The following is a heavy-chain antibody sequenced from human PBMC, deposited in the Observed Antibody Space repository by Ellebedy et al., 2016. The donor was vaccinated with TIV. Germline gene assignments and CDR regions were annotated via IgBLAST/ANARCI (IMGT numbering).Heavy chain of an antibody. CDR3: ARSAGLRYSSSWYGLYYGMDV. D-gene: IGHD6-13*01. V-gene: IGHV1-18*01. J-gene: IGHJ6*02. Sequence: ASVKVSCXTSGYTFTSSAITWVRQAPGQGLEWMGWITTYNGNTNYAQRLQGRVTMTTDTSTSTAYMELRSLRSDDTAVYYCARSAGLRYSSSWYGLYYGMDVWGQGTTVTVSS. CDR1: GYTFTSSA. CDR2: ITTYNGNT.